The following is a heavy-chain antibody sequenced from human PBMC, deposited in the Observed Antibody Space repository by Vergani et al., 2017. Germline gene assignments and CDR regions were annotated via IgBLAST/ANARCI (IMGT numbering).Heavy chain of an antibody. CDR3: ARRSSGWYVGP. CDR1: GGSISSGGYS. V-gene: IGHV4-30-2*01. CDR2: IYHSGST. D-gene: IGHD6-19*01. Sequence: QLQLQESGSGLVKPSQTLSLTCAVSGGSISSGGYSWSWIRQPPGKGLEWIGYIYHSGSTNYNPSLKSRVTISVDTSKNQFSLKLSSVTAADTAVYYCARRSSGWYVGPWGQGTLVTVSS. J-gene: IGHJ5*02.